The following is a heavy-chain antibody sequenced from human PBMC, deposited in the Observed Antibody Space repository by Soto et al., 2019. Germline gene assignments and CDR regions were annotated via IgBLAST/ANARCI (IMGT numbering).Heavy chain of an antibody. D-gene: IGHD1-1*01. CDR3: ERPHNWGGYDFEV. Sequence: PSETLSLTCSISGDSISNYYWSWIRQPPGKGLEWIGYIYYSGSTSYNPSLKSRVTISVATSKNQFSLNLTSVTAADTAVYYCERPHNWGGYDFEVWGQGKMVTVS. CDR1: GDSISNYY. V-gene: IGHV4-59*01. CDR2: IYYSGST. J-gene: IGHJ3*01.